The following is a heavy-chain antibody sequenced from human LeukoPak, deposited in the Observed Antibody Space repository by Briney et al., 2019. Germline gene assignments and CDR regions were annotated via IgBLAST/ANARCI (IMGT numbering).Heavy chain of an antibody. V-gene: IGHV1-8*01. CDR2: MNPNSGNT. CDR1: GYTFTSYG. D-gene: IGHD5-18*01. J-gene: IGHJ4*02. CDR3: ARLGIYDGNSYGSF. Sequence: GASVKVSCKASGYTFTSYGINWVRQATGQGLEWMGWMNPNSGNTGYAQKFQGRVTMTRDTSISTAYMELSSLTSEDTAVYYCARLGIYDGNSYGSFWGQGTLVTVSS.